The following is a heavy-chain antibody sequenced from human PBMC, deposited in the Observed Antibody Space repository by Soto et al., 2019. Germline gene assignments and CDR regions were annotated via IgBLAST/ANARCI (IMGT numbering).Heavy chain of an antibody. CDR3: AGYGMDV. Sequence: EVQLLESGGGLVQSGGSLRLSCAASGFTFSSYAMSWVRQAPGKGLEWVSSISGSGDTTYYADSVKGRFTISRDNSKNTLYLQMNSLRAEDTAVYYCAGYGMDVWGQATTVTVSS. CDR2: ISGSGDTT. J-gene: IGHJ6*02. CDR1: GFTFSSYA. V-gene: IGHV3-23*01.